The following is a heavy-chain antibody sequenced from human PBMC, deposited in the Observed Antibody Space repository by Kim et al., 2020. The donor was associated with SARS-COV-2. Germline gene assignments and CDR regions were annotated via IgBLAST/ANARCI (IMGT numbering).Heavy chain of an antibody. D-gene: IGHD3-9*01. V-gene: IGHV3-33*01. J-gene: IGHJ4*02. CDR3: AREGWYYDILTGYQDYYFDY. CDR1: GFTSSSYG. Sequence: GGSLRLSCAASGFTSSSYGMHWVRQAPGKGLEWVAVIWYDGSNKYYADSVKGRFTISRDNSKNTLYLQMNSLRAEDTAVYYCAREGWYYDILTGYQDYYFDYWGQGTLVTVSS. CDR2: IWYDGSNK.